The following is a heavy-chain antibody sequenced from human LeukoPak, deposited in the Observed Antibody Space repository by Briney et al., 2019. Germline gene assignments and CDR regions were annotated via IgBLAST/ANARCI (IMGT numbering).Heavy chain of an antibody. Sequence: PGGSLRLSCAASGFTLSDYYMNWIRQAPGMGLEWVSCISTSGSTTYYADSVKGRFTVSRDNAKNSLSLQMNSLRDEDTAVYYCTMYSSSSGGIDYWGQGTLVTVSS. V-gene: IGHV3-11*01. J-gene: IGHJ4*02. CDR2: ISTSGSTT. D-gene: IGHD6-6*01. CDR3: TMYSSSSGGIDY. CDR1: GFTLSDYY.